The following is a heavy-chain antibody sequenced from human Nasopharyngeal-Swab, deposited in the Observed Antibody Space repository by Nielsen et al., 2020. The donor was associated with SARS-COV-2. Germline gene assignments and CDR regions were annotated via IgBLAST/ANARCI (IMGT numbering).Heavy chain of an antibody. CDR1: GFTFSSYA. J-gene: IGHJ3*02. Sequence: GGSLRLSCAASGFTFSSYAMSWVRQAPGKGLEWVSAISGSGGSTYYADSVKGRFTISRDNSKNTLYLQMNSLRAEDTAVYYCARDAELDSSGHDAFDIWGQGTMVTVSS. CDR2: ISGSGGST. V-gene: IGHV3-23*01. CDR3: ARDAELDSSGHDAFDI. D-gene: IGHD3-22*01.